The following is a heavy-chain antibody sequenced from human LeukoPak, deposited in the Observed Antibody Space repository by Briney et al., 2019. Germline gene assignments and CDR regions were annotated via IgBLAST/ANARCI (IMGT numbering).Heavy chain of an antibody. CDR3: AKGSGYTYGPSDY. Sequence: SGGSLRLSCAASGFTFSSYAMSWVRQAPGKGLEWVSSICGSGGSTYYADSVKGRFTISRDNSKNTLYLQMNSLRAEDTAVYYCAKGSGYTYGPSDYWGQGTLVTVSS. D-gene: IGHD5-18*01. CDR2: ICGSGGST. CDR1: GFTFSSYA. J-gene: IGHJ4*02. V-gene: IGHV3-23*01.